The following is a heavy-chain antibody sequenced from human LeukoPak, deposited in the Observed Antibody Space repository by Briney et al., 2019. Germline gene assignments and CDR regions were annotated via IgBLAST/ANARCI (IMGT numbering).Heavy chain of an antibody. J-gene: IGHJ4*02. CDR1: GFTFSSST. Sequence: GGSLRLSCAASGFTFSSSTMNWVRQAPGKGLEWVSSISSSSSNTHYADSVKGRFTISRDNAKNSLYMQMNSLRAEDTAVYYCATLYSSSWFGVYWGQGTLVTVSS. D-gene: IGHD6-13*01. CDR2: ISSSSSNT. CDR3: ATLYSSSWFGVY. V-gene: IGHV3-21*01.